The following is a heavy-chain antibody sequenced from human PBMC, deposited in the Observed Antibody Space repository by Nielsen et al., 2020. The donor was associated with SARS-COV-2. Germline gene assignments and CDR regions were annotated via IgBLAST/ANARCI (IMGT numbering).Heavy chain of an antibody. J-gene: IGHJ6*02. CDR2: ISYDGSNK. D-gene: IGHD3-16*01. CDR3: AKVRRGESYYYGMAV. V-gene: IGHV3-30*18. Sequence: GESLKISCAASGVTFSSYGMHWVRQAPGKGLEWVAVISYDGSNKYYADSVKGRFTISRDNSKNTLYLQMNSLRAEDTAVYYCAKVRRGESYYYGMAVSGQGTSVTVSS. CDR1: GVTFSSYG.